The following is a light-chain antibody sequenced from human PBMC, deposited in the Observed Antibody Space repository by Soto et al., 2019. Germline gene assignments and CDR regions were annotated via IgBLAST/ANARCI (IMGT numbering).Light chain of an antibody. CDR1: LSISTD. CDR3: QQSYTTPRT. CDR2: GAS. J-gene: IGKJ2*01. Sequence: DIQMTQSPSSLSASVGDRVTITCRASLSISTDLNWYQQKPGKAPKVLIFGASSLQSGVPSRFSGSGSGTDFTLTISSLQPEDSATYYCQQSYTTPRTFGQGTTLEIK. V-gene: IGKV1-39*01.